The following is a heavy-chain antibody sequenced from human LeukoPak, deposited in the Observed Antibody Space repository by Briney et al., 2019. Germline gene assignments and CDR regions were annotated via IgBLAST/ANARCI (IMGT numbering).Heavy chain of an antibody. Sequence: SETLSLTCTVSGGSISSGDYYWSWIRQPPGKGLEWIGYIYYSGSTYYNPSLKSRVTISVDTSKNKFSLKLSSVTAADTAVYYCLGSARSSYYYGMDVWGQGTAVTVSS. D-gene: IGHD2-15*01. CDR3: LGSARSSYYYGMDV. V-gene: IGHV4-30-4*01. CDR2: IYYSGST. J-gene: IGHJ6*02. CDR1: GGSISSGDYY.